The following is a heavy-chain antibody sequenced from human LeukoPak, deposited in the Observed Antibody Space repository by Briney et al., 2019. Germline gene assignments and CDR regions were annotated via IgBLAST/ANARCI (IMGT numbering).Heavy chain of an antibody. CDR1: GGSISSGSYY. D-gene: IGHD3-10*02. V-gene: IGHV4-61*02. J-gene: IGHJ3*02. CDR2: IYTSGST. CDR3: ATLNYYVDAFDI. Sequence: SQTLSLTCTVSGGSISSGSYYWSWIRQPAGTGLEWIGRIYTSGSTNHNPSLKSRVTISVDTSKNQFSPKLSSVTAADTAVYYCATLNYYVDAFDIWGHGTMVTVSS.